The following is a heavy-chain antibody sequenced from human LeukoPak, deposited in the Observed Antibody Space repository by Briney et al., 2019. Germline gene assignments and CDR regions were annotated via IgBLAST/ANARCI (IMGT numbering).Heavy chain of an antibody. CDR2: IKSKTDGGTT. D-gene: IGHD3-10*01. CDR1: GFTFSNAW. V-gene: IGHV3-15*01. Sequence: GGSLRLSCAGSGFTFSNAWMSWVRQAPGKGLEWVGRIKSKTDGGTTDYAAPVKGRFTISRDDSKNTLYLQMNSLETEDTAVYYCTTEGYYGSGSYYVWGQGTLVTVSS. CDR3: TTEGYYGSGSYYV. J-gene: IGHJ4*02.